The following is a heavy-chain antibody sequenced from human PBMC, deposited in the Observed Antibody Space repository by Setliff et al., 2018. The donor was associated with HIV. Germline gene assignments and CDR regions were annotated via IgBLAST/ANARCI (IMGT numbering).Heavy chain of an antibody. CDR2: IYNSGIT. D-gene: IGHD6-13*01. J-gene: IGHJ4*02. Sequence: SETLSLTCTVSGASIRNYYWSWVRQPPGKGLEWIGYIYNSGITNYNPSLESRVTISVDTSKNQFSLKLSSVTAEDTAVYYCARGTIAAAGTLQFDYWGQGTLVTVSS. CDR1: GASIRNYY. CDR3: ARGTIAAAGTLQFDY. V-gene: IGHV4-59*12.